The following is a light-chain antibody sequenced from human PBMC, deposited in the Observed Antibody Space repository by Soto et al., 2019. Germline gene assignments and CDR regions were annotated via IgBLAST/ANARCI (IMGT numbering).Light chain of an antibody. V-gene: IGLV2-11*01. CDR3: CSYAGSYIYV. Sequence: QSVLTQPRSVSGSPGQSVTISCTGTSSDVGGYNFVSWYQQHPGKAPKVMIYDVSERPSGVPDRFSGSKSGNTASLTISGLQPEDEADYYCCSYAGSYIYVFGPGTKLTVL. CDR2: DVS. CDR1: SSDVGGYNF. J-gene: IGLJ1*01.